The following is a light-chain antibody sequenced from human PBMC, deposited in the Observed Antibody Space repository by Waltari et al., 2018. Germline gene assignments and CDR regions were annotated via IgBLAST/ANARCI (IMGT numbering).Light chain of an antibody. Sequence: WYQQKPGQSPVLVIYRDTKRPSGIPDRFSGSKSGNTATLTISGTQAMDEADYYCQAWDSTVVFGGGTKLTVL. J-gene: IGLJ2*01. CDR2: RDT. V-gene: IGLV3-1*01. CDR3: QAWDSTVV.